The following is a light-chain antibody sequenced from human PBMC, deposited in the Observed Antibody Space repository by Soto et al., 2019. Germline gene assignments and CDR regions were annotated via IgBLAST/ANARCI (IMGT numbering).Light chain of an antibody. V-gene: IGKV3D-20*01. CDR3: QQYGSSGT. CDR2: DAS. J-gene: IGKJ1*01. Sequence: VLTQSPATLSLSPGERATLSCGASQSVSSNLAWYQQKPGQAPRLLIYDASNRATGIPDRFSGSGSGTDFTLTISRLEPEDFAVYYCQQYGSSGTFGQGTKVDIK. CDR1: QSVSSN.